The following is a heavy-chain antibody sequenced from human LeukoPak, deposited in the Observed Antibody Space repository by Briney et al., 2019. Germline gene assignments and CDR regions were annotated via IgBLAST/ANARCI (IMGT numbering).Heavy chain of an antibody. CDR1: GFTFSSYA. CDR3: ARDRAYIAAAGHGPFDL. D-gene: IGHD6-13*01. V-gene: IGHV3-30-3*01. CDR2: ISYDGSNK. J-gene: IGHJ2*01. Sequence: GGSLRLSCAASGFTFSSYAMHWVRQAPGKGLEWVAVISYDGSNKYYADSVKGRFTISRDNAKNSLYLQMNSLRAEDTAVYYCARDRAYIAAAGHGPFDLWGRGTLVTVSS.